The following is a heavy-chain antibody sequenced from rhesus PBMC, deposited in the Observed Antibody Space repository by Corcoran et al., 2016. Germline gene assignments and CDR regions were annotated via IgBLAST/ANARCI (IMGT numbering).Heavy chain of an antibody. CDR1: GGSISSSY. V-gene: IGHV4-169*02. Sequence: QVQLQESGPGLVKPSETLSVTCAVSGGSISSSYWSWSRQAPGKGLEWIGYIYGSGSSTNYNPSLKRRVTLSVDTSKNQLSLKLSAVTTADTAVYYCAREGIAAAGTGDYWGQGVLVTVSS. D-gene: IGHD6-25*01. CDR2: IYGSGSST. J-gene: IGHJ4*01. CDR3: AREGIAAAGTGDY.